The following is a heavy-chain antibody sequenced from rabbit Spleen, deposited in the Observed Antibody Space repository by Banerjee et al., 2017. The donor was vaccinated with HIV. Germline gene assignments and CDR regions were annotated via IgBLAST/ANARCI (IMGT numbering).Heavy chain of an antibody. V-gene: IGHV1S45*01. CDR3: VRDTWHFKL. CDR1: GVSLSDKDV. CDR2: INSYTGRP. J-gene: IGHJ4*01. D-gene: IGHD3-1*01. Sequence: QEQLVESGGGLVKPEGSLTLTCKASGVSLSDKDVMCWVRQAPGKGLEWIACINSYTGRPVYASWTKGPFTISKSASTTVTLRMTRLTAADTATYFCVRDTWHFKLWGQGTLVTVS.